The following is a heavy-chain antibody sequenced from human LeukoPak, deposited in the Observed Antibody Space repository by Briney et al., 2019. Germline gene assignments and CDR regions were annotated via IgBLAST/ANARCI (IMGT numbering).Heavy chain of an antibody. V-gene: IGHV3-23*01. CDR2: ISGSGGST. D-gene: IGHD6-19*01. CDR1: GFTFSSYA. J-gene: IGHJ4*02. CDR3: AKAVSLEWLVDY. Sequence: GGSLRLSCAASGFTFSSYAMSWVRQVPGKGLEWVSAISGSGGSTYYADSVKGRFTISRDNSKNTLYLQMNSLRAEDTAVYYCAKAVSLEWLVDYWGQGTLVTVSS.